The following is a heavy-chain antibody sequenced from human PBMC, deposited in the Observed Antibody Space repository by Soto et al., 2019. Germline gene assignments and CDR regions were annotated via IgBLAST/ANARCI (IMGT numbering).Heavy chain of an antibody. CDR2: ISAYNGNT. D-gene: IGHD3-22*01. CDR3: ARGFYYDSSGYYWLFYYYGMDV. CDR1: GYTFTSYG. V-gene: IGHV1-18*01. Sequence: ASVKVSCKASGYTFTSYGISWVRQAPGQGLEWMGWISAYNGNTKYSQKFQGRVTITADKSTSTAYMELSSLRSEDTAVYYCARGFYYDSSGYYWLFYYYGMDVWGQGTTVTVSS. J-gene: IGHJ6*02.